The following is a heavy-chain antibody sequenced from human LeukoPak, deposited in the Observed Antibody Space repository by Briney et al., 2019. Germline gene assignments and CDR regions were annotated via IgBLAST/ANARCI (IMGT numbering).Heavy chain of an antibody. CDR2: IYYSGST. J-gene: IGHJ2*01. D-gene: IGHD6-13*01. CDR3: ARTYGSSGLGYVDL. V-gene: IGHV4-59*01. Sequence: SETLSLTCTVSGGSISSYYWSWIRQPPGKGLEWIGYIYYSGSTNYSPSLKSRLTISVDTSKNQLSLKLSSVTAADTAVYYCARTYGSSGLGYVDLWGRGTLLTVSS. CDR1: GGSISSYY.